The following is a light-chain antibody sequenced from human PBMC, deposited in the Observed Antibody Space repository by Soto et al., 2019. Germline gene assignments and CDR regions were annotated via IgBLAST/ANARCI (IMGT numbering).Light chain of an antibody. CDR1: QSVSSN. V-gene: IGKV3-20*01. CDR2: GAS. CDR3: QQYGNSPIT. J-gene: IGKJ5*01. Sequence: EIMLTQSPGTLSLSPGERATLSCRASQSVSSNLAWYQQKPGQAPRLLIYGASSRATGIPNRFSGSGSGTDFTLTISRLEPEDFAVYYCQQYGNSPITFGQGTRLEIK.